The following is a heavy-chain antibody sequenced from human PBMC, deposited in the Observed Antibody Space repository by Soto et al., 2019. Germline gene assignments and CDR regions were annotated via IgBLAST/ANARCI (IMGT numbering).Heavy chain of an antibody. V-gene: IGHV1-58*01. CDR3: AADRMYYDSSGYYFNWFDP. D-gene: IGHD3-22*01. CDR1: GFTFTSSA. J-gene: IGHJ5*02. Sequence: QMQLVQSGPEVKKPGTSVKVSCKASGFTFTSSAVQWVRQARGQRLEWIGWIVVGSGNTNYAQKFQERVTITRDMAKITAYMELSSLRSEHTAVYYCAADRMYYDSSGYYFNWFDPWGQGTLVTVSS. CDR2: IVVGSGNT.